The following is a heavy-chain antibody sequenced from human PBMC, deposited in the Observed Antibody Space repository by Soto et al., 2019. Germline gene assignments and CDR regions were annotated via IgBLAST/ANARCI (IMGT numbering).Heavy chain of an antibody. V-gene: IGHV6-1*01. CDR3: ARTINLVRGAIVTSRFDP. Sequence: SQTLSLTCAISGDNVSSNSVAWNWIRQSPSRGLEWLGRTYYRSKWLSDYAVSVKSRLTINPETSKNQFSLQLSSVTPEDTAMYYCARTINLVRGAIVTSRFDPWGQGTLVTVSS. CDR1: GDNVSSNSVA. CDR2: TYYRSKWLS. J-gene: IGHJ5*02. D-gene: IGHD3-10*01.